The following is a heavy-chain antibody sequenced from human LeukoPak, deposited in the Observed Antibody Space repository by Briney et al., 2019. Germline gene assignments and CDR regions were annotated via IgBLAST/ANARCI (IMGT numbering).Heavy chain of an antibody. CDR1: GGSFSGYY. CDR3: ARGPQQWLVKTYYYYGMDV. V-gene: IGHV4-34*01. CDR2: INHSGSS. Sequence: SETLSLTCAVYGGSFSGYYWSWIRQPPGKGLEWIGEINHSGSSNYNPSLKSRVTISVDTSKNQFSLKLSSVTAADTAVYYCARGPQQWLVKTYYYYGMDVWGQGTTVTVSS. D-gene: IGHD6-19*01. J-gene: IGHJ6*02.